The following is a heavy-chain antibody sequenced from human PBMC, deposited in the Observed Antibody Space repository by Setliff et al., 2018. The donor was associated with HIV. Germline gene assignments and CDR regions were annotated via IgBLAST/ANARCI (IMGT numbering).Heavy chain of an antibody. CDR3: ARDKGGTYDGMYYYYYMDV. D-gene: IGHD1-26*01. CDR1: GGSISSSRYY. J-gene: IGHJ6*03. CDR2: IYSSGST. V-gene: IGHV4-61*02. Sequence: SETLSLTCTVSGGSISSSRYYWNWVRQSAGKGLEWIGRIYSSGSTNYNPSLNSRVSISVDTSKNQFSLKLNSVTAADTAVYFCARDKGGTYDGMYYYYYMDVWGKGTTVTVSS.